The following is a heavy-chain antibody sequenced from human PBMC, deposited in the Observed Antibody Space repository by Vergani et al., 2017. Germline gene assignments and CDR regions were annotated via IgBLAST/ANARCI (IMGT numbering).Heavy chain of an antibody. CDR3: ARLPRGLRGMSLEY. CDR2: IFPGDADT. CDR1: GYSFTNYW. J-gene: IGHJ4*02. Sequence: EVQLVQSGAEVKKPGESLKISCKDSGYSFTNYWVAWVRQRPGKGLEWMGLIFPGDADTRYSPSFEGQVTISADTSTSTAYVQWPSLKASDTAVYFCARLPRGLRGMSLEYWGQGTLVTVSS. D-gene: IGHD3-10*01. V-gene: IGHV5-51*01.